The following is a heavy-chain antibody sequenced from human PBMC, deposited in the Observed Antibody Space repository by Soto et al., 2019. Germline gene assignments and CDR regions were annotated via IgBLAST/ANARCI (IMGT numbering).Heavy chain of an antibody. CDR2: IIPIFGTA. Sequence: ASVKVSCKASGGTFSSYAISWVRQAPGHGLEWMGGIIPIFGTANYAQKFQGRVTITADESTSTAYMELSSLRSEDTAVYYCARDFIRVVTTSIYYYYYGMDVWGQGTTVTVSS. V-gene: IGHV1-69*13. CDR1: GGTFSSYA. J-gene: IGHJ6*02. CDR3: ARDFIRVVTTSIYYYYYGMDV. D-gene: IGHD4-4*01.